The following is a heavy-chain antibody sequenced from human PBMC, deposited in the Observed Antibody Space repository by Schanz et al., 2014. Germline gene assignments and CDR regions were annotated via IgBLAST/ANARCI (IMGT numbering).Heavy chain of an antibody. CDR2: IRYDGRNK. Sequence: VQVLESGEGLVEAGGSLRLSCAASGFTVRTFAMDWVRQAAGKGLEWVAVIRYDGRNKNFVESVKGRFTISRDNSNNTVYLQMNSLRAEDTAIYYCAKYRYSVFDFDYWGQGTLVTVSS. CDR1: GFTVRTFA. V-gene: IGHV3-30*02. CDR3: AKYRYSVFDFDY. D-gene: IGHD3-16*02. J-gene: IGHJ4*02.